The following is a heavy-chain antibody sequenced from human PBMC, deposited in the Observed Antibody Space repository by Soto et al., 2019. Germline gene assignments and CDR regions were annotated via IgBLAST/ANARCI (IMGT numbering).Heavy chain of an antibody. D-gene: IGHD7-27*01. V-gene: IGHV4-30-2*01. J-gene: IGHJ4*02. CDR1: GRSISSGGYS. Sequence: TLSLTWAFSGRSISSGGYSWSWIRQPPGKGLEWIGYIYHSGSTYYNPSLKSRVTISVDRSKNQFTLKLSSVTAADKAVYYCASYNWGSLYYFDYWGQGTLVTVSS. CDR3: ASYNWGSLYYFDY. CDR2: IYHSGST.